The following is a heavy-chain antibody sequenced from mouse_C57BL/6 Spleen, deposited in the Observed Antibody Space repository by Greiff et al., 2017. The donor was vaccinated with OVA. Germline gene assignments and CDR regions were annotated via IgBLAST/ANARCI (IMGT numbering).Heavy chain of an antibody. D-gene: IGHD1-1*01. CDR3: ARRGDYYGSPDY. CDR2: IYPSDSET. V-gene: IGHV1-61*01. Sequence: QVQLQQPGAELVRPGSSVKLSCKASGYTFTSYWMDWVKQRPGQGLEWIGNIYPSDSETHYNQKFKDKATLTVDKSSSTAYMELSSLTSEDSAVYYCARRGDYYGSPDYWGQGTSVTVSS. CDR1: GYTFTSYW. J-gene: IGHJ4*01.